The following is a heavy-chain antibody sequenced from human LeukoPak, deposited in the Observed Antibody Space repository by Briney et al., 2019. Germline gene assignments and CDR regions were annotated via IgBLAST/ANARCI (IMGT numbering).Heavy chain of an antibody. J-gene: IGHJ4*02. CDR1: GFTFSSYS. CDR2: ISSSSSTI. V-gene: IGHV3-48*01. D-gene: IGHD3-3*01. CDR3: AKGGTYYGF. Sequence: GGSLRLSCAASGFTFSSYSMNWVRQAPGKGLEWVSYISSSSSTIYYADSVKGRFTISRDNSKNTLYLQMNSLRAEDTAVYYCAKGGTYYGFWGRGTLVTVSS.